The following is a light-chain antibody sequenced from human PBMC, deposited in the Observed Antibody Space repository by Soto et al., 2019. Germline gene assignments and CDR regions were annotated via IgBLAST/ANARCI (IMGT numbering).Light chain of an antibody. Sequence: ENVLEESPATLSLSPGDRATLSCRASQRVSSYLAWYQQKPGQAPRLLIYDASNRSTGIPARFSGSGSGTEFTLTISSLQSEDFAVYYCQQYNNWPPITFGQVTRLEIK. J-gene: IGKJ5*01. V-gene: IGKV3-11*01. CDR3: QQYNNWPPIT. CDR2: DAS. CDR1: QRVSSY.